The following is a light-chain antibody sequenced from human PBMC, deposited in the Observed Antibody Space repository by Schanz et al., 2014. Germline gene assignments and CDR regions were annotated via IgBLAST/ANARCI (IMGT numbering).Light chain of an antibody. CDR3: QHRT. Sequence: DIQMTQSPSSVSASVGDRVTITCRASESISNWLAWYQQKPGKAPNLLIYAASTLQSGVPSRFSGSGLGTEFTLTISSLQPDDFATYYCQHRTFGQGTKLEIK. CDR1: ESISNW. J-gene: IGKJ2*01. CDR2: AAS. V-gene: IGKV1-5*01.